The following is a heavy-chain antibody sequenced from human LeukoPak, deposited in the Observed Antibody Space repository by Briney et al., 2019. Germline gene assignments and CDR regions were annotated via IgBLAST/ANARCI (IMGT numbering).Heavy chain of an antibody. Sequence: GGSLGLSCAASGFTFSSYEMNWVRQPPGKWLEWVSYISSSGSTIYYADSVQGRFTISRDNAKNPLYLQMNSLRAEDTAVYYCARGPGYDYVWGSYRSFDYWGQGTLVTVSS. CDR1: GFTFSSYE. J-gene: IGHJ4*02. D-gene: IGHD3-16*02. CDR2: ISSSGSTI. CDR3: ARGPGYDYVWGSYRSFDY. V-gene: IGHV3-48*03.